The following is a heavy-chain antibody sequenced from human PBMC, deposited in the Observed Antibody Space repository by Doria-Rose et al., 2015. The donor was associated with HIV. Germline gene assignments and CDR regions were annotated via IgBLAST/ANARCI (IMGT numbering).Heavy chain of an antibody. Sequence: PGQGLVWVGGIIPIFGTVNYAQKFQGRVTITADKSTSTAYMELNSLRSEDTAVYYCARSERLTMIVVETGYYYGMDVWGQGTTVTVSS. V-gene: IGHV1-69*06. D-gene: IGHD3-22*01. CDR3: ARSERLTMIVVETGYYYGMDV. CDR2: IIPIFGTV. J-gene: IGHJ6*02.